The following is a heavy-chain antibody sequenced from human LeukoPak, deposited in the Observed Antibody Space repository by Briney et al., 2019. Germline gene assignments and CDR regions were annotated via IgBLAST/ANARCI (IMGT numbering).Heavy chain of an antibody. CDR3: ARTYSSSDELDY. Sequence: ASVKVSCKASGYTFTDYYIHWVRQAPGQGLEWMGIINPSGGSTTYAQKFQGRVAMTRDTSTSRVYMEVSSLRSEDTAVYYCARTYSSSDELDYWGQGTLVTVSS. J-gene: IGHJ4*02. D-gene: IGHD6-13*01. CDR1: GYTFTDYY. CDR2: INPSGGST. V-gene: IGHV1-46*01.